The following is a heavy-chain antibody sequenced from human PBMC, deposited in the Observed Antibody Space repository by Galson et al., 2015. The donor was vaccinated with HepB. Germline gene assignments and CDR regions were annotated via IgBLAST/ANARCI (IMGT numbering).Heavy chain of an antibody. CDR1: GFTFSSYG. CDR2: IRYDGSNK. D-gene: IGHD6-13*01. V-gene: IGHV3-30*02. Sequence: SLRLSCAASGFTFSSYGMHWVRQAPGKGLEWVAFIRYDGSNKYYADSVKGRFTISRDNSKNTLYLQMNSLRAEDSAVYYCAKDGGAAAGFAVLYYFDYWGQGTLVTVSS. J-gene: IGHJ4*02. CDR3: AKDGGAAAGFAVLYYFDY.